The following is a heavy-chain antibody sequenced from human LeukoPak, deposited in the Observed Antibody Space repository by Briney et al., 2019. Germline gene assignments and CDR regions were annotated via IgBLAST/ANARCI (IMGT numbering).Heavy chain of an antibody. J-gene: IGHJ1*01. V-gene: IGHV1-18*01. D-gene: IGHD6-19*01. Sequence: ASVKVSCKASGYTFTSYGISWVRQATGQGLEWMGWISAYNGNTNYAQKLQGRVTMTTDTSTSTAYMELRSLTSDDTAVYYCARGPPYISGWKGESQHWGQGTLVTGSS. CDR3: ARGPPYISGWKGESQH. CDR2: ISAYNGNT. CDR1: GYTFTSYG.